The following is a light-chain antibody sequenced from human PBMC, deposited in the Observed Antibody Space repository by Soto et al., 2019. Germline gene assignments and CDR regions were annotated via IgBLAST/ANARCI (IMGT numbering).Light chain of an antibody. V-gene: IGLV2-8*01. CDR2: EVT. J-gene: IGLJ3*02. Sequence: QSSLTQPPSASGSPGQSVTISCTGTSSDVGAYKYVSCYHQYPGKAPTLMIYEVTKRPSGVPGRFAGSKSGNTASLTVSGLQAEDEDDYYCTSYVGNDIWVFGGGTKLTVL. CDR3: TSYVGNDIWV. CDR1: SSDVGAYKY.